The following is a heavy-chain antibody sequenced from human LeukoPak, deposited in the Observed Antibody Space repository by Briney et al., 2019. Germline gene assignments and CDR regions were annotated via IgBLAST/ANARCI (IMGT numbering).Heavy chain of an antibody. CDR3: ARANTMIVVANDY. J-gene: IGHJ4*02. CDR2: ISSSSSYI. CDR1: GFTFSSYS. V-gene: IGHV3-21*01. D-gene: IGHD3-22*01. Sequence: PGGSLRLSCAASGFTFSSYSMNWVRQAPGKGLEWVSSISSSSSYINYADSVKGRFTISRDNTKNSLYLQTNSLRAEDTDVYYCARANTMIVVANDYWGQGTLVTVSS.